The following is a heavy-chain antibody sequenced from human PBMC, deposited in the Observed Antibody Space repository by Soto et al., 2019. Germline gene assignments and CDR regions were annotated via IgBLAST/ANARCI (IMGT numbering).Heavy chain of an antibody. CDR2: ISYDGSNK. CDR3: AKALYCSGGSCDPEMYYYYGMDV. Sequence: PVGSLRLSCAASGFTFSSYGMHWVRQAPGKGLEWVAVISYDGSNKYYADSVKGRFTISRDNSKNTLYLQMNSLRAEDTAVYYCAKALYCSGGSCDPEMYYYYGMDVWGQGTTVTVSS. D-gene: IGHD2-15*01. J-gene: IGHJ6*02. V-gene: IGHV3-30*18. CDR1: GFTFSSYG.